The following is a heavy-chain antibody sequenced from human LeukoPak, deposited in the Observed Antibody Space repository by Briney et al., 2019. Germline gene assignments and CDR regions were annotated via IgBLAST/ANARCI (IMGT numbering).Heavy chain of an antibody. CDR3: LSSSWYEGY. CDR2: INHSGST. V-gene: IGHV4-34*01. D-gene: IGHD6-13*01. Sequence: SETLSLTCAVSGGSFSGYNWSWVRQPPGKGLEGVGEINHSGSTNYNPSLKSRVTLSVDTPKNQYSLKLTSVTPADTAVYYCLSSSWYEGYWGQGTLVTVSS. CDR1: GGSFSGYN. J-gene: IGHJ4*02.